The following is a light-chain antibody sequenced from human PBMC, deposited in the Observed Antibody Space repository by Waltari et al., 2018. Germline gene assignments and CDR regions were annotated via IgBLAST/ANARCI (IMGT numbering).Light chain of an antibody. Sequence: QSVLTQPPSASGTPGQRVLISCSGSSSIIGSDTVTWYQQLPGTAPRLLIYSTNQRPSGVPDRFSGSKSGTSAFLAISGLQSEDESDYYCAAWDGSQFARVFGGGTKLSVL. CDR3: AAWDGSQFARV. CDR1: SSIIGSDT. J-gene: IGLJ3*02. V-gene: IGLV1-44*01. CDR2: STN.